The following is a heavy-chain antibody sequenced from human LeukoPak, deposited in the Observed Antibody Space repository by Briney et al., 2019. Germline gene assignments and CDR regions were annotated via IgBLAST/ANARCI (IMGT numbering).Heavy chain of an antibody. CDR2: IKSKTDGETT. D-gene: IGHD6-6*01. CDR3: TTDRDSSSLWDNNWFDP. J-gene: IGHJ5*02. CDR1: GFTFSSYA. V-gene: IGHV3-15*01. Sequence: GGSLRLSCAASGFTFSSYAMSWVRQAPGKGLEWVGRIKSKTDGETTDYAAPVKGRLTISRDDSKNTLYLQMNSLKTEDTAVYYCTTDRDSSSLWDNNWFDPWGQGNLVTVSS.